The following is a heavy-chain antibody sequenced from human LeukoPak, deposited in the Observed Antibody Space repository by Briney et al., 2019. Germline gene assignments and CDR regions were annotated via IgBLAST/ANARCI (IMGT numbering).Heavy chain of an antibody. V-gene: IGHV4-30-4*01. CDR3: ARDSTMVRGVHFDY. J-gene: IGHJ4*02. Sequence: SETLSLTCSVSGGSISRSDYYWSWIRQPPGKGLEWIGYIYYSGITYYNPSLKSRVTISVDTSKNQFSLKLSSVTAADTAVYYCARDSTMVRGVHFDYWGQGTLVTVSS. CDR2: IYYSGIT. CDR1: GGSISRSDYY. D-gene: IGHD3-10*01.